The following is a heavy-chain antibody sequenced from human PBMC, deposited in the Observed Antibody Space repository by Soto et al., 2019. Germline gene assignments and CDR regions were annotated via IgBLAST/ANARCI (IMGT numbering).Heavy chain of an antibody. CDR2: INHSGST. Sequence: SLTCAVYGGSFSGYYWSWIRQPPGKGLEWIGEINHSGSTNYNPSLKSRVTISVDTSKNQFSLKISSVTAADTAVYYCARSSIKPQVFMYPFDSWSQGTLVTVSS. CDR3: ARSSIKPQVFMYPFDS. V-gene: IGHV4-34*01. D-gene: IGHD3-3*01. J-gene: IGHJ4*02. CDR1: GGSFSGYY.